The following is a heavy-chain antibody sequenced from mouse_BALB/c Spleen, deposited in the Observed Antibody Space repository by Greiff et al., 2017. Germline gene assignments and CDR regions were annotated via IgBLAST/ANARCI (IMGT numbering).Heavy chain of an antibody. J-gene: IGHJ3*01. Sequence: VQLQESGPGLVKPSQSLSLTCSVTGYSITSGYYWNWIRQFPGNKLEWMGYISYDGSNNYNPSLKNRISITRDTSKNQFFLKFNSVTTEDTATYDCAVHYYGDWFAYWGQETLVTVSA. D-gene: IGHD1-2*01. CDR3: AVHYYGDWFAY. CDR1: GYSITSGYY. V-gene: IGHV3-6*02. CDR2: ISYDGSN.